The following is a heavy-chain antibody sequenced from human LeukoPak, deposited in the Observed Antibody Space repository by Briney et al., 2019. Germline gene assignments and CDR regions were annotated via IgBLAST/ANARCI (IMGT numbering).Heavy chain of an antibody. V-gene: IGHV3-7*01. Sequence: GGSLRLSCAASGFTFSSYRMSWVRQAPGKGLEWVANIKQDGSEKYYVDSVKGRFTISRDNAKNSLYLQMNSLRAEDTAVYYCARVLLWFGEFNWFDPWGQGTLVTVSS. D-gene: IGHD3-10*01. J-gene: IGHJ5*02. CDR3: ARVLLWFGEFNWFDP. CDR2: IKQDGSEK. CDR1: GFTFSSYR.